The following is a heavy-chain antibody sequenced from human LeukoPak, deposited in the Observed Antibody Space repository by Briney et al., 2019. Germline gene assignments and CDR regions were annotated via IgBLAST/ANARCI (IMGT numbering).Heavy chain of an antibody. D-gene: IGHD3-9*01. CDR1: GFTFSHYW. J-gene: IGHJ4*02. CDR3: ARDASTTGSIDY. Sequence: GGSLRLSCAASGFTFSHYWMSWVRQAPGKGLEWVANIKQDGSEIYYLDSVKGRFTISRDNAKTSLYLQMNSLRAEDTAVYYCARDASTTGSIDYWGQGTLVTASS. V-gene: IGHV3-7*01. CDR2: IKQDGSEI.